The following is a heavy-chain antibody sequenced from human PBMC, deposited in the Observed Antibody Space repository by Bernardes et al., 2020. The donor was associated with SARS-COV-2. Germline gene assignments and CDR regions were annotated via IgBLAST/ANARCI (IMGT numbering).Heavy chain of an antibody. Sequence: ASVKVSCKVSGYTLTELSMHWVRQAPGKGLEWMGGFDPEDGETIYAQKFQGRVTMTEDTSTDTAYMELSSLRSEDTAVYYCATRKSYRVWFGEREFDYWGQGTLVTVSS. J-gene: IGHJ4*02. CDR3: ATRKSYRVWFGEREFDY. V-gene: IGHV1-24*01. CDR1: GYTLTELS. CDR2: FDPEDGET. D-gene: IGHD3-10*01.